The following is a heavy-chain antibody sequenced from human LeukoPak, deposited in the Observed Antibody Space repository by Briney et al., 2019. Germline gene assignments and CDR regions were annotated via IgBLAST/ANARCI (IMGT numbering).Heavy chain of an antibody. CDR3: AREVYRSLDY. CDR1: GFTFSNYG. D-gene: IGHD6-19*01. Sequence: GGSLRLSCAASGFTFSNYGMYWVRQAPGKGLEWVALIWYDGSNTYYADSVKGRFSISRDNSKNTLYEQMNSLRADDTAVYYCAREVYRSLDYWGQGTLVTVSS. V-gene: IGHV3-33*01. CDR2: IWYDGSNT. J-gene: IGHJ4*02.